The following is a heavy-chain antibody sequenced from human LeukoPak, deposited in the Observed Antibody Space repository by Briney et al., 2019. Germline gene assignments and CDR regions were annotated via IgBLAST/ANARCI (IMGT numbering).Heavy chain of an antibody. D-gene: IGHD6-19*01. Sequence: GGSLRLSCAASGFTFRNYAMHWVRQAPGKGLEWVAVISYDGANKHYADSVRGRFTISRDNSKNTLYMQMNSLRAEDTAVYYCARGVRIAVAGNIDYWGQGTLVTVSS. CDR3: ARGVRIAVAGNIDY. J-gene: IGHJ4*02. CDR1: GFTFRNYA. CDR2: ISYDGANK. V-gene: IGHV3-30*04.